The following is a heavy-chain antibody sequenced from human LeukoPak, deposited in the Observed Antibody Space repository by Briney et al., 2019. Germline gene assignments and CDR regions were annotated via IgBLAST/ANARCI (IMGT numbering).Heavy chain of an antibody. CDR2: IYYSGST. CDR1: GGSISSYY. CDR3: ARRVGVYYYGMDV. Sequence: SETLSLTCTVSGGSISSYYWSWIRQPPGKGLERIGYIYYSGSTNYNPSLNSRVTISVDTSKNQFSLKLSSVTAADTAVYYCARRVGVYYYGMDVWGQGTTVTVSS. J-gene: IGHJ6*02. D-gene: IGHD2-2*01. V-gene: IGHV4-59*08.